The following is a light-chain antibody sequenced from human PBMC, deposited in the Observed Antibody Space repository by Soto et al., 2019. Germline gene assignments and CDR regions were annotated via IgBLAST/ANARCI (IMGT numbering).Light chain of an antibody. V-gene: IGKV3-15*01. CDR3: HQYNNWPRT. J-gene: IGKJ1*01. CDR2: GAS. CDR1: QSVSSN. Sequence: EIVMTQSPATLSVSPGERATLSCRASQSVSSNLAWYQQKPVQAPRLLIYGASTRATGIPARFSGSGSGTEFTLTISRLQSEDFAIYYCHQYNNWPRTFGQGTKVEIK.